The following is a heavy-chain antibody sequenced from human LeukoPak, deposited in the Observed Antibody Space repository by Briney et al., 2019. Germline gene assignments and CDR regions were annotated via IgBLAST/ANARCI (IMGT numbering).Heavy chain of an antibody. CDR3: ARDQEGFDY. J-gene: IGHJ4*02. V-gene: IGHV1-46*01. CDR1: GYAFTGNY. CDR2: IYPREGST. Sequence: ASVKVSCKAPGYAFTGNYIHWGGQAPGQGLEWMGMIYPREGSTSYAQKFQGRVTVTRDTSTSTVHMELSGLRSEDTAVYYCARDQEGFDYWGQGTLVTVSS.